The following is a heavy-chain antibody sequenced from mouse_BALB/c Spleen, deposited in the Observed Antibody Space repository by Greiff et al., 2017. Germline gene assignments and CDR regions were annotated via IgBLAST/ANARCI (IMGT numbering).Heavy chain of an antibody. V-gene: IGHV14-3*02. CDR1: GFNIKDTY. D-gene: IGHD2-3*01. Sequence: VQLQQSGAELVKPGASVKLSCTASGFNIKDTYMHWVKQRPEQGLEWIGRIDPANGNTKYDPKFQGKATITADTSSNTAYLQLSSLTSEDTAVYYFAVYDGYYDYYAIDYWGQGTSVTVSS. CDR2: IDPANGNT. J-gene: IGHJ4*01. CDR3: AVYDGYYDYYAIDY.